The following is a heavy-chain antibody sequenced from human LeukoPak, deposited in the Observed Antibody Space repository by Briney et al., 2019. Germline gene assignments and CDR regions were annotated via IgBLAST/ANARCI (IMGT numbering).Heavy chain of an antibody. D-gene: IGHD5-18*01. Sequence: GRSLRLSCAASGFTFDDYTMHWVRQAPGKGLEWVSLISWDGGSTYYADSVKGRFTISRDNSKNSLYLQMNSLRTEDTALYYCAKDGYSYGFLDYWGQGTLVTVSS. CDR1: GFTFDDYT. V-gene: IGHV3-43*01. J-gene: IGHJ4*02. CDR2: ISWDGGST. CDR3: AKDGYSYGFLDY.